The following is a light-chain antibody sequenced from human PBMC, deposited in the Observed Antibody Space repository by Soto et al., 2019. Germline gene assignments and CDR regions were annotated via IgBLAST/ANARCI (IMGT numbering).Light chain of an antibody. CDR2: AAS. V-gene: IGKV1-39*01. J-gene: IGKJ1*01. CDR1: QSISSY. CDR3: QQSYSTPKT. Sequence: DIQMTQSPSSLSASVGDRVTITCRASQSISSYLNWYQKKPGKAPKLLIYAASSLQSGVPSRFSGSGSGTDFTLTISSLQPEDFATYYCQQSYSTPKTFAQGTKVDSK.